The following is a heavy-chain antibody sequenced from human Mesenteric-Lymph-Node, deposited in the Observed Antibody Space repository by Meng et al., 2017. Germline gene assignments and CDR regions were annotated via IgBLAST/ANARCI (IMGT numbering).Heavy chain of an antibody. CDR3: ARGPSRWLQFSFDY. CDR2: IYYSGST. J-gene: IGHJ4*02. D-gene: IGHD5-24*01. CDR1: GGSISSGGYY. Sequence: QVQLQQWGAVLLKPSETLSLICAVSGGSISSGGYYWSWIRQHPGKGLEWIGYIYYSGSTYYNPSLKSRVTISVDTSKNQFSLKLSSVTAADTAVYYCARGPSRWLQFSFDYWGQGTLVTVSS. V-gene: IGHV4-31*11.